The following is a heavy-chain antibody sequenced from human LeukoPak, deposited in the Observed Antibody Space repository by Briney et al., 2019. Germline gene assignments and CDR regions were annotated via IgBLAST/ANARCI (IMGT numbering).Heavy chain of an antibody. CDR2: ISGGGDIT. J-gene: IGHJ4*02. CDR3: VREDTPATANY. V-gene: IGHV3-23*01. D-gene: IGHD2-21*02. CDR1: GFNFANHA. Sequence: GGSLRLSCAASGFNFANHAMSWVRQTLGKGLEWVSAISGGGDITYYADSVTGRFTISRDNSKDTLFLQMHSLRPGDTAVYYCVREDTPATANYWGQGTLVTISS.